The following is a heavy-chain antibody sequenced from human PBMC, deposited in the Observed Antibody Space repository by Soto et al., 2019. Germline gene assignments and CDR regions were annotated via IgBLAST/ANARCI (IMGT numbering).Heavy chain of an antibody. V-gene: IGHV1-69*01. CDR3: ATRLELTFWGAVDS. D-gene: IGHD1-7*01. CDR2: IVPIFQPA. J-gene: IGHJ5*01. CDR1: GNTFSTFT. Sequence: QVQLVQSGAEVKRPGSSVKVSCKASGNTFSTFTLTWMRQAPGHGLEWMGGIVPIFQPANYARKFQGSLTITAYEAVTTAYMELSSLLSEDTALYFCATRLELTFWGAVDSWGQGTLVTVS.